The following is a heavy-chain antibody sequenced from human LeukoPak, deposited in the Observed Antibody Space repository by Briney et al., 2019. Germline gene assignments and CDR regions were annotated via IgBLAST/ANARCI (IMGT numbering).Heavy chain of an antibody. CDR2: IYYSGST. CDR1: GFTFSSYA. V-gene: IGHV4-59*01. Sequence: GSLRLSCTASGFTFSSYAMSWVRHPPGKGLGYIGYIYYSGSTNYNPSLKSRVTISVDTSKNQFSLKLRSVTAADTAVYYCARDSASTGYMNAFDIWGQGTMVTVSS. CDR3: ARDSASTGYMNAFDI. D-gene: IGHD3-22*01. J-gene: IGHJ3*02.